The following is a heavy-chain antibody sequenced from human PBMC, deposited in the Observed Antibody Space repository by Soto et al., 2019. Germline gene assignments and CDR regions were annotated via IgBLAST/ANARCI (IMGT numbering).Heavy chain of an antibody. CDR3: ARNGGRFFDY. Sequence: ETLSLTCVVSDGSINSNTWWSWVRQPPDKGLEWIGETSHSGNTKYKPSLKSRVTISVDRSKSQFSLRLTSVTAADTAVYYCARNGGRFFDYWGPGTLVTVSS. V-gene: IGHV4-4*02. D-gene: IGHD2-8*01. CDR1: DGSINSNTW. CDR2: TSHSGNT. J-gene: IGHJ4*02.